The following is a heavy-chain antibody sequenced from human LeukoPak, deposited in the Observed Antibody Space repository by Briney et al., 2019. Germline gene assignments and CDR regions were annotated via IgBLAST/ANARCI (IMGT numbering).Heavy chain of an antibody. V-gene: IGHV1-46*01. Sequence: ASVRVSCKASGYTXTSYYMHWARQAPGQGLEWMGIINPSGGSTRYAQKFQGRVTMTRDTSTKTVYMEMSSLRSEDTAVYYCARDPLITGTTTWFDPWGQGTLVTVSS. D-gene: IGHD1-7*01. CDR1: GYTXTSYY. J-gene: IGHJ5*02. CDR2: INPSGGST. CDR3: ARDPLITGTTTWFDP.